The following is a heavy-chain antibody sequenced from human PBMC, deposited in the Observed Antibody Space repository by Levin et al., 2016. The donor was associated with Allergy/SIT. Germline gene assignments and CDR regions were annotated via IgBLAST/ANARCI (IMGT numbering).Heavy chain of an antibody. CDR1: GGSVSSGTYY. J-gene: IGHJ6*03. D-gene: IGHD3-3*01. CDR2: VYYSGST. Sequence: SETLSLTCSVSGGSVSSGTYYWSWIRQPPGKGLEWIGYVYYSGSTRYNPSLKSRVTMSVDTSKNQFSLRVTSVTAADTAVYYCARQGNYDFWSGYQYYYYYYYMDVWGKGTTVTVSS. CDR3: ARQGNYDFWSGYQYYYYYYYMDV. V-gene: IGHV4-61*01.